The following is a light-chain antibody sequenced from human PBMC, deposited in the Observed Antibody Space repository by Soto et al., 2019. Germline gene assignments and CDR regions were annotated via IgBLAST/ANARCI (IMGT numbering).Light chain of an antibody. CDR1: QSVSSSY. CDR3: QQRSRWPPIT. V-gene: IGKV3D-20*02. J-gene: IGKJ5*01. Sequence: EIVLTQSPGTLSLSPGERATLSCRASQSVSSSYLAWYQQKPGQAPRLLIYDASNRATGIPARFSGSGSETDFTLTISSLEPEDSAVYYCQQRSRWPPITFGQGTRLEIK. CDR2: DAS.